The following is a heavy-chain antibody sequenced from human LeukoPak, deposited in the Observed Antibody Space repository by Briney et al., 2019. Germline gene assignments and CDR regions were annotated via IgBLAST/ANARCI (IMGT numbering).Heavy chain of an antibody. D-gene: IGHD3-10*01. V-gene: IGHV1-24*01. CDR2: FDPEDGET. Sequence: ASVKVSCKVSGYTLTELSMHWVRQAPGKGIEWMGGFDPEDGETIYAQKFQGRVTMTEDTSTDTACMELSSLRSEDTAVYYCARVIKSAYYYGSGSDGYDYWGQGTLVTVSS. J-gene: IGHJ4*02. CDR3: ARVIKSAYYYGSGSDGYDY. CDR1: GYTLTELS.